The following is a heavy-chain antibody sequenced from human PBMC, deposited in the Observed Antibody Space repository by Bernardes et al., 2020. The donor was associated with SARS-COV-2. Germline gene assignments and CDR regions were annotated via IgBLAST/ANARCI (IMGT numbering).Heavy chain of an antibody. CDR1: GFSLTTNGEG. CDR3: AHRRMVWPNKDYNWFDF. J-gene: IGHJ5*01. CDR2: LYWDDDK. D-gene: IGHD2-8*01. V-gene: IGHV2-5*02. Sequence: SGPTLVKPTQTLTLTCTLSGFSLTTNGEGVAWIRQAPGKALEWLALLYWDDDKRYSPSLKSKLIVAQGASKNQVVLTMTNMDPLDTATYYCAHRRMVWPNKDYNWFDFWGQGTPVTVSS.